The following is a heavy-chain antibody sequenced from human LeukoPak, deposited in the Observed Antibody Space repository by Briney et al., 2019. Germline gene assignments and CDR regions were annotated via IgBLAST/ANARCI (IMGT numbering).Heavy chain of an antibody. CDR2: ISSSSSYI. CDR3: ARDGYCSRTSCFP. J-gene: IGHJ5*02. V-gene: IGHV3-21*01. CDR1: GFTFSSYS. D-gene: IGHD2-2*03. Sequence: GGSLRLSCAASGFTFSSYSMNWVRQAPGKGLEWVSSISSSSSYIYYADSVKGRFTISRDNAKNSLYLQMNSLRAEDTAVYYCARDGYCSRTSCFPWGQGTLVTVSS.